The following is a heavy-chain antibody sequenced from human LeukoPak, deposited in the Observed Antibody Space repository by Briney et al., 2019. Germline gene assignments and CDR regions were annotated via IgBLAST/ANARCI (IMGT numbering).Heavy chain of an antibody. CDR1: GGSISSGRFY. D-gene: IGHD1-14*01. CDR3: SRGPENTLNWYFDL. CDR2: VYSSGSA. J-gene: IGHJ2*01. Sequence: SETLSLTCSVSGGSISSGRFYWNWIRQPAGTGLEWLGHVYSSGSAKYNPSLKSRVTISLDTSKNQFSLKLNSVTADDTAVYYCSRGPENTLNWYFDLWGRGTLVTVSS. V-gene: IGHV4-61*09.